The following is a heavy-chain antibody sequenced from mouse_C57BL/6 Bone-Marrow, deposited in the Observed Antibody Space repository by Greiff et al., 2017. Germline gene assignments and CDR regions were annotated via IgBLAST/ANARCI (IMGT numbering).Heavy chain of an antibody. J-gene: IGHJ4*01. CDR2: ISNGGGST. CDR1: GFTFSDYY. V-gene: IGHV5-12*01. CDR3: ARRIHGAMDY. Sequence: EVKLMESGGGLVQPGGSLKLSCAASGFTFSDYYMYWVRQTPEKRLEWVAYISNGGGSTYYPDTVKGRFTISRDNAKNTLYLQMSRLKSEDTAMYYCARRIHGAMDYWGQGTSVTVSS.